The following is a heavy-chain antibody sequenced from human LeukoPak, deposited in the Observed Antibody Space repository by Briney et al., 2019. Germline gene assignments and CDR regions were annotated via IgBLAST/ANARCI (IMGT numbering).Heavy chain of an antibody. CDR2: IYYSGST. V-gene: IGHV4-59*01. Sequence: SETLSLTCTVSGGSISSYHWSWIRQPPGKGLEWIGYIYYSGSTNYNPSLKSRVTISVDTSKNQFSLKLSSVTAADTAVYYCARDPSAVAGTFHGMDVWGQGTTVTVSS. CDR3: ARDPSAVAGTFHGMDV. J-gene: IGHJ6*02. D-gene: IGHD6-19*01. CDR1: GGSISSYH.